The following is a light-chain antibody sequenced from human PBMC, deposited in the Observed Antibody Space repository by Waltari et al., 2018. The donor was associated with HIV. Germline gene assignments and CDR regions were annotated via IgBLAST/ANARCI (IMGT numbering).Light chain of an antibody. J-gene: IGLJ2*01. V-gene: IGLV1-44*01. CDR3: AAWDDSLNGPV. CDR1: TSNIGSNT. CDR2: SNN. Sequence: QSVLTQPPSASGTPGQRVTISCSGSTSNIGSNTINWYQQVQGTAPKLLVYSNNPRPSGVPDRFSGSKSGTSASLAISGLQSEDEADYYCAAWDDSLNGPVFGGGTKLTVL.